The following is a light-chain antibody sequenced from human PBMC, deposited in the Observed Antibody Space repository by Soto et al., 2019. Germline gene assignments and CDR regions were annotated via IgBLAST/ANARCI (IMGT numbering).Light chain of an antibody. CDR2: RND. CDR1: SPNIGSNF. CDR3: ASWDDSLRNVV. J-gene: IGLJ2*01. V-gene: IGLV1-47*01. Sequence: QSVLTQPPSTSGAPGQRVAISCSGSSPNIGSNFVYWYQHLPGRAPRLLILRNDQRPSGVPDRFSGSKSGTSASLAISGLRSEDEADYYCASWDDSLRNVVFGGGTKVTVL.